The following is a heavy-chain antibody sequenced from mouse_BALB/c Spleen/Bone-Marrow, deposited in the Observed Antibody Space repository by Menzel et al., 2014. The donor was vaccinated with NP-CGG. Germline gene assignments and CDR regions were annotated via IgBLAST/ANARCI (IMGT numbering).Heavy chain of an antibody. V-gene: IGHV1S81*02. CDR3: AARLSHLAMDY. CDR1: GYTFTNYW. CDR2: INPSNGRT. J-gene: IGHJ4*01. Sequence: QVQLQQSGAELVKPGASLKLSCKASGYTFTNYWIHWVKQRPGQGIEWIGEINPSNGRTNYNEKFKTKATLTVDKSSSTAYMQLSSLTSEDSAVNYCAARLSHLAMDYWGQGTSVTVSS. D-gene: IGHD2-2*01.